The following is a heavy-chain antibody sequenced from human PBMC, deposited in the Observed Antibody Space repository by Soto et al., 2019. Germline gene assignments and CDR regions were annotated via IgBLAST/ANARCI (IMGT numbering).Heavy chain of an antibody. D-gene: IGHD3-10*01. Sequence: GGSLRLSCSASGFTFSSYAMHWVRQAPGKGLEYVSAISSNGGSTYYADSVKGRFTISRDNSKNTLYLQMSSLRAEDTAVYYCVKDRGELLWFGESAPHNYFDYWGQGTLVTVSS. J-gene: IGHJ4*02. CDR2: ISSNGGST. CDR3: VKDRGELLWFGESAPHNYFDY. V-gene: IGHV3-64D*08. CDR1: GFTFSSYA.